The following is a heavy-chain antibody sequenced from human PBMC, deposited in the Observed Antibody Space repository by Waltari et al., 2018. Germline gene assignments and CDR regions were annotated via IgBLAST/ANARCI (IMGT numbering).Heavy chain of an antibody. V-gene: IGHV4-61*09. CDR2: IYTSGST. J-gene: IGHJ4*02. CDR3: ARLRGGY. CDR1: GGSISSGSYY. Sequence: QVQLQESGPGLVKPSQTLSLTCPVSGGSISSGSYYWSWIRQPAGKGLEWIGYIYTSGSTNYNPSLKSRVTISVDTSKNQFSLKRSSVTAADTAVYYCARLRGGYWGQGTLVTVSS. D-gene: IGHD2-15*01.